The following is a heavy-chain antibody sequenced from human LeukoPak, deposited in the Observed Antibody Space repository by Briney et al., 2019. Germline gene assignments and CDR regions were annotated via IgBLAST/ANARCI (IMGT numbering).Heavy chain of an antibody. CDR1: GYSFTNYW. D-gene: IGHD2-15*01. CDR2: IYPGDSDT. CDR3: ARRYCSGGSCYRNWFDP. Sequence: GESLKISCKGSGYSFTNYWIGWVRQMPGKGLEWIGIIYPGDSDTTYSPSFQGQVTISADKSISTAYLQWSSLKASDTAIYYCARRYCSGGSCYRNWFDPWGQGTLVTVSS. V-gene: IGHV5-51*01. J-gene: IGHJ5*02.